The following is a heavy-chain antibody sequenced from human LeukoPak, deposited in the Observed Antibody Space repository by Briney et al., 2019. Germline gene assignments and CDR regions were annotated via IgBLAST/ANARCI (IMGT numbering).Heavy chain of an antibody. CDR1: GFTFSSYA. CDR2: LSGSGGST. D-gene: IGHD3-10*01. Sequence: GGSLRLSCAASGFTFSSYAMSWVRQAPGKGLEWVSALSGSGGSTYYADSVKGRFTISRDNSKNTLYLQMNSLRADDTAVFYCAKRGGYGSGSYPYFFDYWGQGTLVTVSS. J-gene: IGHJ4*02. CDR3: AKRGGYGSGSYPYFFDY. V-gene: IGHV3-23*01.